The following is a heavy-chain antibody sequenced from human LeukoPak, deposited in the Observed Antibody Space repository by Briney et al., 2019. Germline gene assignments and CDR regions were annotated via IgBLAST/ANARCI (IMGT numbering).Heavy chain of an antibody. J-gene: IGHJ4*02. Sequence: GGSLRLSCAASGFSFSKYAMHWVRQAPGKGLEWVAVISFDETKKYYADSVKGRFAISRDNSNNTLFLQMNSLKTEDTAVYFCARMKVIKGASLDYWGQGSLVTVSS. CDR3: ARMKVIKGASLDY. D-gene: IGHD2/OR15-2a*01. CDR2: ISFDETKK. V-gene: IGHV3-30*09. CDR1: GFSFSKYA.